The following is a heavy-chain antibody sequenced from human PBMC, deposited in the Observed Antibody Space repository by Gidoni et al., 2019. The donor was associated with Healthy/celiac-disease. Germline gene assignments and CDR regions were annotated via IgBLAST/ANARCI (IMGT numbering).Heavy chain of an antibody. V-gene: IGHV1-3*01. CDR3: ARASLSSSWFDFDY. CDR2: INAGNDNT. D-gene: IGHD6-13*01. J-gene: IGHJ4*02. Sequence: QVQLVQSGAEVEKPGASVKVSCKASGYTFTTYAIHLVRQAPGQRLEWMGWINAGNDNTKYSQKFQGRVTITRDTSASTAYMELSSLRSEDTAVFYCARASLSSSWFDFDYWGQGTLVTVSS. CDR1: GYTFTTYA.